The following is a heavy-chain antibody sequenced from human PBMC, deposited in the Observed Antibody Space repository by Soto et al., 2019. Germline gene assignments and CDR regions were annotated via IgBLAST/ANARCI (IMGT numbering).Heavy chain of an antibody. CDR1: GGSISSGGYS. V-gene: IGHV4-30-2*01. CDR2: IYHSGST. CDR3: ARCDIVSSWFDP. D-gene: IGHD2-15*01. Sequence: PSETLSLTCAVSGGSISSGGYSWSWIRQPPGKGLEWIGYIYHSGSTYYNPSLKSRVTISVDRSKNQFSLKLSSVTAADTAVYYCARCDIVSSWFDPWGQGTLVTVSS. J-gene: IGHJ5*02.